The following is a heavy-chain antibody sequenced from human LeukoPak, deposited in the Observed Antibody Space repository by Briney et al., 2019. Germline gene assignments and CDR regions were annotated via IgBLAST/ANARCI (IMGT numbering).Heavy chain of an antibody. D-gene: IGHD3-22*01. J-gene: IGHJ4*02. V-gene: IGHV4-59*01. CDR3: ARLDYYDSSGFDY. CDR2: IYYSGST. Sequence: SETLSLTCTVSGGSISSYYWSWIRQPPGKGLEWIGYIYYSGSTNYNPSLKSRVTISVDTSKNQFSLKLSSVTAADTAVYCCARLDYYDSSGFDYWGQGTLVTVSS. CDR1: GGSISSYY.